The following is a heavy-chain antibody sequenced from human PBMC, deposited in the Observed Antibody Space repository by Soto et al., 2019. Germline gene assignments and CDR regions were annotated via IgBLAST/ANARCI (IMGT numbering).Heavy chain of an antibody. Sequence: SETLSVTCTVSGGSISSGGYYWSWIRQHPGKGLEWIGYIYYSGSTYYNPSLKSRVTISVDTSKNQFSLKLSSVTAADTAVYYCARGYCSGGSCYGTYNWFDPWGQGTLVTVSS. CDR2: IYYSGST. D-gene: IGHD2-15*01. V-gene: IGHV4-31*03. J-gene: IGHJ5*02. CDR3: ARGYCSGGSCYGTYNWFDP. CDR1: GGSISSGGYY.